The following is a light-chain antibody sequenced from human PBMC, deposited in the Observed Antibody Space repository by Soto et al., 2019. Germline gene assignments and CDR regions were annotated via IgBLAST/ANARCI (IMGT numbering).Light chain of an antibody. Sequence: ETLTTQSLATVCMSPGEKTIPACMASQSVGSNLAWYQQNSGQAPRVLIYEASTRATGIPDRFSGSGYGTDFTRTISRLEAEDFAVYYCQQYGSSPRTFGQGTKVDIK. CDR2: EAS. V-gene: IGKV3-20*01. CDR3: QQYGSSPRT. J-gene: IGKJ1*01. CDR1: QSVGSN.